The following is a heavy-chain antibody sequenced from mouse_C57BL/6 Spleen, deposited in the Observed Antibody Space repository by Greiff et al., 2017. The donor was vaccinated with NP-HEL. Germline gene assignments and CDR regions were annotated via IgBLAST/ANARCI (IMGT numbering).Heavy chain of an antibody. D-gene: IGHD1-1*01. CDR3: TRDGSKDYYAMDY. CDR2: IYPGNSDT. Sequence: VQLQQPGTELVKPGASVKLSCKPSGYTFTSYWMHWVKQRPGQGLEWIGAIYPGNSDTSYNQKFKGKAKLTAVTSASTAYMELSSLTNEDSAVYYWTRDGSKDYYAMDYWGQGTSVTVSS. V-gene: IGHV1-5*01. CDR1: GYTFTSYW. J-gene: IGHJ4*01.